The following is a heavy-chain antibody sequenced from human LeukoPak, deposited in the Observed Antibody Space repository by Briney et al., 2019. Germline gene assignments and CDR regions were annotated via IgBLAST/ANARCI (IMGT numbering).Heavy chain of an antibody. Sequence: ASVKVSCKASGYTFTGYYMHWVRQAPGQGLEWMGWINPNSGGTNYAQNFQGRVTMTRDTSISTAYMEISWLRSDDTAVYYCARDLTGDPAAYFDFWGQGTLVTVSS. J-gene: IGHJ4*02. V-gene: IGHV1-2*02. D-gene: IGHD3-9*01. CDR3: ARDLTGDPAAYFDF. CDR2: INPNSGGT. CDR1: GYTFTGYY.